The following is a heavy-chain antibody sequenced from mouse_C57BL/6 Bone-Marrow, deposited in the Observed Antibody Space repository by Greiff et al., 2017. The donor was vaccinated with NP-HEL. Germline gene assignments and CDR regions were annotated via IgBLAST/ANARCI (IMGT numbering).Heavy chain of an antibody. J-gene: IGHJ1*03. CDR1: GFTFTDYY. CDR3: VKAPYPDV. V-gene: IGHV7-4*01. Sequence: EVQVVESGGGLVQPGASLRLSCAASGFTFTDYYMSWVRQPPGQAPDWLALIRNKANGYTTEYTASVKGRFTISRDNSQNILYLQMNTLRAEDSATYYCVKAPYPDVWGTGTTVTVSS. CDR2: IRNKANGYTT. D-gene: IGHD2-10*01.